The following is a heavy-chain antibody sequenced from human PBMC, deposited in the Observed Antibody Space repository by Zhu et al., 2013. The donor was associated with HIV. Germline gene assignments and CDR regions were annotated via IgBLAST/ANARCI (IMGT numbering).Heavy chain of an antibody. CDR2: IIPDLGMA. V-gene: IGHV1-69*01. Sequence: QVQLVQSGTEVKKPGASVKVSCTASGYTFTSYGISWVRQAPGQGLEWMGGIIPDLGMANYPQRLQGRVTISADVSTGTAYMELSRLTSEDTALYYCARDLGAVGGTTGYGLDVWGQGTSVIVS. D-gene: IGHD3-16*01. CDR1: GYTFTSYG. CDR3: ARDLGAVGGTTGYGLDV. J-gene: IGHJ6*02.